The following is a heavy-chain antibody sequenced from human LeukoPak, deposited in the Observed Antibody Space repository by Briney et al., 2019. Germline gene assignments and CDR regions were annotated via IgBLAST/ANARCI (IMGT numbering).Heavy chain of an antibody. Sequence: GRSLRLSCAASGFTFSTYGMHWVRQAPGKGLEWVAIISFDGSNKYYADSVKGRFTISRDDSKSIAYLQMNSLKTEDTAVYYCTRAARPHGDYGYWGQGTLVTVSS. D-gene: IGHD4-17*01. J-gene: IGHJ4*02. CDR2: ISFDGSNK. V-gene: IGHV3-30*03. CDR1: GFTFSTYG. CDR3: TRAARPHGDYGY.